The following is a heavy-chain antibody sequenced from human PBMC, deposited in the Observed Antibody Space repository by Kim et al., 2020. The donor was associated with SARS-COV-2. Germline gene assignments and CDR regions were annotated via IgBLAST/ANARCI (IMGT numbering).Heavy chain of an antibody. CDR3: AKEYPSGDSYGRTTGMDV. CDR2: ISGSVGST. CDR1: GFTFSSYA. J-gene: IGHJ6*02. Sequence: GGSLRLSCAASGFTFSSYAMSWVRQAPGKGLEWVSAISGSVGSTYYADSVKGRFTISRDNSKNTLYLQMNSLRAEDTAVYYCAKEYPSGDSYGRTTGMDVWGQGTTVTVSS. V-gene: IGHV3-23*01. D-gene: IGHD5-18*01.